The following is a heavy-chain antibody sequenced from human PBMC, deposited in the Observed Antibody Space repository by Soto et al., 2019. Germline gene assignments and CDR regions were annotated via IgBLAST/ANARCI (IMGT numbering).Heavy chain of an antibody. Sequence: QVQLVQSGAEVKKPGSSVKVSCKASGGTFSSYAISWVRQAPGQGLEWMGGIIPIFGTANYAQKFQGRVTITADKSTSKAYMELSSLRSEDTAVYYCAILFRGIAVQDRDTRTFDYWGQGTLVTVSS. D-gene: IGHD6-19*01. CDR2: IIPIFGTA. V-gene: IGHV1-69*06. CDR3: AILFRGIAVQDRDTRTFDY. J-gene: IGHJ4*02. CDR1: GGTFSSYA.